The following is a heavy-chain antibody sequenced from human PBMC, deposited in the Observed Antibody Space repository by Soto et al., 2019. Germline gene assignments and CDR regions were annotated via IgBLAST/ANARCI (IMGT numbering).Heavy chain of an antibody. CDR2: INHSGST. D-gene: IGHD3-9*01. Sequence: PSETLSLTCAVYGGSFSGYYWSWIRQPPGKGLEWIGEINHSGSTNYNPSLKSRVTISVDTSKNQFSLKLSSVTAADTAVYYCARASLIGTVLRYFDWLFGYFDYWGQGTLVTVSS. CDR3: ARASLIGTVLRYFDWLFGYFDY. J-gene: IGHJ4*02. CDR1: GGSFSGYY. V-gene: IGHV4-34*01.